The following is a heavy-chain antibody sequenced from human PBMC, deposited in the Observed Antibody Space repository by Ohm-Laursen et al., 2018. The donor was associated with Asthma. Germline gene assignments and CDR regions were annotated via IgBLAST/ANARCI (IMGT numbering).Heavy chain of an antibody. D-gene: IGHD3-3*01. CDR1: GFTFSDYG. V-gene: IGHV3-64D*08. CDR3: VKNLRGVWSGFSN. J-gene: IGHJ4*02. Sequence: SLRLSCAASGFTFSDYGMHWVRQAPGKGLEYVSTISSDGGSTYYAYSVKGRFTISRDNSKNTLYLQMSSLRAEDTAIYYCVKNLRGVWSGFSNWGRETWSPSPQ. CDR2: ISSDGGST.